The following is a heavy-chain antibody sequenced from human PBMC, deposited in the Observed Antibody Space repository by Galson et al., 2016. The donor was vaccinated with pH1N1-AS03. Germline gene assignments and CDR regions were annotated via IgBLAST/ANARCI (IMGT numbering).Heavy chain of an antibody. CDR3: ARSVLGETDD. Sequence: SVKVSCKASGYTFTTYDINWVRQAAGQGLEWMGWMTPNNGNTGYAQRFQGRVTMTNNTSISTAYMELNGLQSEDTAVYYCARSVLGETDDWGQGTLVIVSS. J-gene: IGHJ4*02. CDR1: GYTFTTYD. D-gene: IGHD3-16*01. V-gene: IGHV1-8*01. CDR2: MTPNNGNT.